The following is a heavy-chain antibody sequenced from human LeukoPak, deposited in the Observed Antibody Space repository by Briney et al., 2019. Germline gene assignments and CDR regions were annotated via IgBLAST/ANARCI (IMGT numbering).Heavy chain of an antibody. D-gene: IGHD2-21*02. CDR3: AKTTRVTAITQYYFDY. V-gene: IGHV3-23*01. J-gene: IGHJ4*02. CDR2: ISGSGGST. Sequence: GGSLRLSCAASGFTFSSYAMSWVRQAPGKGLEWVSAISGSGGSTYYADSVKGRFTISRDNSKNTLYLQMNSLRAEDTAVYYCAKTTRVTAITQYYFDYWGQGTLVTVSS. CDR1: GFTFSSYA.